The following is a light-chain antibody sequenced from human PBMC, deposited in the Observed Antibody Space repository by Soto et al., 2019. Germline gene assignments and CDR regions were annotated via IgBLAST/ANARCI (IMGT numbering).Light chain of an antibody. J-gene: IGKJ2*01. CDR1: QTITGY. CDR2: AAS. CDR3: QQSHGIPYT. V-gene: IGKV1-39*01. Sequence: DIQMTQSPSSLSASVGDRVTITCRASQTITGYLNWYQQKPGKAPKLLFYAASSLQSGVPSRFSGSGSGTDFTLTISSLQPEDFATYYCQQSHGIPYTFGQGTKLEIK.